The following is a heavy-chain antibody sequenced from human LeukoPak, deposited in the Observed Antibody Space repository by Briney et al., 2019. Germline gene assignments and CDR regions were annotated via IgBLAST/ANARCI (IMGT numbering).Heavy chain of an antibody. CDR3: ACLPSPRGSYYEVDY. CDR1: GFTFNSYA. D-gene: IGHD1-26*01. J-gene: IGHJ4*02. V-gene: IGHV3-30-3*01. Sequence: GGSLRLSCAASGFTFNSYAMRWVRQAPGKGLEWVAVISYDGSNKYYADSVKGRFTISRDNSKNTLYLQMNSLRAEDTAVYYCACLPSPRGSYYEVDYWGQGTLVTVSS. CDR2: ISYDGSNK.